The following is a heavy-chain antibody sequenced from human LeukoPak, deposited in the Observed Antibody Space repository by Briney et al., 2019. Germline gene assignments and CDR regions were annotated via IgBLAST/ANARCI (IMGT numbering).Heavy chain of an antibody. D-gene: IGHD5-12*01. V-gene: IGHV4-4*02. CDR1: GDSVSSSNW. Sequence: PSGTLSLTCAVSGDSVSSSNWWSWVRQPPGKGLEWIGEIHHSGSTNYNPSLKSRVTISLDGPKNQPSLKMTSVTAADTAVYYCARGLVDTGRSRFDYWGQGTLVTVSS. CDR2: IHHSGST. J-gene: IGHJ4*02. CDR3: ARGLVDTGRSRFDY.